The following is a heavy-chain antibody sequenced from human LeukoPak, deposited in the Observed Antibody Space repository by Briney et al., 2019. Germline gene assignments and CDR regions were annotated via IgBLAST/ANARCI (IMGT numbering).Heavy chain of an antibody. CDR3: ARDLGGSLLVFDY. Sequence: ASVKVSCKASGYTFSGNYLHWVRQAPGQGLEWIGWIIPNSGGTNYAQKFQGRVTMTRDTSISTAYMALSSLKSDDTAVYYCARDLGGSLLVFDYWGQGTLVTVSS. CDR2: IIPNSGGT. D-gene: IGHD1-26*01. V-gene: IGHV1-2*02. CDR1: GYTFSGNY. J-gene: IGHJ4*02.